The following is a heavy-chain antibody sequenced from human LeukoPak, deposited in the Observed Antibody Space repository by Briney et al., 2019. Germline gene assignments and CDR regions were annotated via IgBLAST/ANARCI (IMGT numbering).Heavy chain of an antibody. D-gene: IGHD3-22*01. Sequence: SETLSLTCAVYVGSFSGYYWSWIRQPPGKGLEWIGEINNSGSSNYNPSLKSRVTISVDTPKNQFSLKLTAATAADTAVYYCARSAYSSAGLYYYYYMDVWGRGTPVTVSS. CDR1: VGSFSGYY. CDR2: INNSGSS. CDR3: ARSAYSSAGLYYYYYMDV. V-gene: IGHV4-34*01. J-gene: IGHJ6*03.